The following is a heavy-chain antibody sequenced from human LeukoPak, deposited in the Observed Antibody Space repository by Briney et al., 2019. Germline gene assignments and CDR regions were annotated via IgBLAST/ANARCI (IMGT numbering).Heavy chain of an antibody. CDR3: AKAGYCSSTSCLEDY. J-gene: IGHJ4*02. V-gene: IGHV3-53*01. Sequence: PGGSLRLSCAASGFTVSSNYMSWVRQAPGKGLEWVSVIYSGGSTYYADSVKGRFTISRNNSKNTPYLQMNSLRAEDSAVYYCAKAGYCSSTSCLEDYWGQGTLVTVSS. D-gene: IGHD2-2*01. CDR1: GFTVSSNY. CDR2: IYSGGST.